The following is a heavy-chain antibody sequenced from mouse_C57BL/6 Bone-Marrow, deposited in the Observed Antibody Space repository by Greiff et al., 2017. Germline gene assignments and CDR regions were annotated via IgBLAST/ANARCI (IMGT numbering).Heavy chain of an antibody. D-gene: IGHD1-1*01. Sequence: VQLQQPGAELVKPGASVKLSCKASGYTFTSYWMHWVKQRPGQGLEWIGMIHPNSGSTNYNEKFKDKATLTVDKSSSTAYMQLSSLTSEDSAVYYCARSFITTVVAGDYAMDYWGQGTSVTVS. CDR3: ARSFITTVVAGDYAMDY. CDR2: IHPNSGST. CDR1: GYTFTSYW. J-gene: IGHJ4*01. V-gene: IGHV1-64*01.